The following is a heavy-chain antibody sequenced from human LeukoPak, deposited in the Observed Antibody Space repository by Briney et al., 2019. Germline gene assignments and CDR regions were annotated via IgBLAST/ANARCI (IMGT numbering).Heavy chain of an antibody. CDR2: IRFDASIT. CDR1: GFTFSNYW. CDR3: VRGESSSWNA. J-gene: IGHJ5*02. V-gene: IGHV3-74*01. Sequence: GGSLRLSCAASGFTFSNYWMHWVRQAPGKGLVWVSGIRFDASITTYADSVKGRFTITRDNAKNTLYLQVNSLRGEDTAVYYCVRGESSSWNAWGQGSLVIVSS. D-gene: IGHD6-13*01.